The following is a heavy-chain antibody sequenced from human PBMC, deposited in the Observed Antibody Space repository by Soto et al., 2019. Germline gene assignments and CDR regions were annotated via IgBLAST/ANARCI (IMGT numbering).Heavy chain of an antibody. V-gene: IGHV6-1*01. CDR1: GDSVSSNSAA. CDR3: ARDRRRYYDILTGYSPSYYYYGMDV. J-gene: IGHJ6*02. Sequence: SQTLSLPCVISGDSVSSNSAAWNWIRQSPSRGLEWLGRTYYRSKWYNDYAVSVKSRITINPDTSKNQFSLQLNSVTPEDTAVYYCARDRRRYYDILTGYSPSYYYYGMDVWGQGTTVTVSS. D-gene: IGHD3-9*01. CDR2: TYYRSKWYN.